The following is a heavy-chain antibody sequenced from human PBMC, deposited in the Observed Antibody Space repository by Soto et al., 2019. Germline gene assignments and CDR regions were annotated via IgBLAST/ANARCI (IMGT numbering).Heavy chain of an antibody. D-gene: IGHD5-18*01. Sequence: PGGSLRLSCAASGFTFSSYEMNWVRQAPGKGLEWVSYISSSGSTIYYADSVKGRFTISRDNAKNSLYLQMNSLRAEDTAVYYCAREERQLSYMDVWGQGTTVTVSS. V-gene: IGHV3-48*03. CDR3: AREERQLSYMDV. CDR1: GFTFSSYE. CDR2: ISSSGSTI. J-gene: IGHJ6*02.